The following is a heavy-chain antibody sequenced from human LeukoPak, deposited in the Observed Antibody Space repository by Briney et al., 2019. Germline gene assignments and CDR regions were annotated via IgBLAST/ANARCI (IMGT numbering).Heavy chain of an antibody. CDR2: INHSGST. CDR3: ARGRRITMVRGVRLGAFDI. Sequence: PSETLPLTCAVYGGSFSGYYWSWIRQPPGKGLEWIGEINHSGSTNYNPSLKSRVTISVDTSKNQFSLKLSSVTAADTAVYYCARGRRITMVRGVRLGAFDIWGQGTMVTVSS. J-gene: IGHJ3*02. V-gene: IGHV4-34*01. CDR1: GGSFSGYY. D-gene: IGHD3-10*01.